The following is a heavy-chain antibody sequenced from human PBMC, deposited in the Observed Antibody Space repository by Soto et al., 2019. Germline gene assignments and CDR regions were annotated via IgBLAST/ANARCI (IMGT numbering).Heavy chain of an antibody. J-gene: IGHJ4*02. CDR2: ISTYNGNT. Sequence: QVQLMQSGVEVKKPGASVKVSCKASGYMFRSYGISWVRQAPGKGLEWMGWISTYNGNTKYGQKFQGRVTLTTETSTSTVYMVLRSLRFDDTVLYYYARGAEDYYYDNRGYYSSSTLDYWGPGTLVTVSS. V-gene: IGHV1-18*01. CDR1: GYMFRSYG. CDR3: ARGAEDYYYDNRGYYSSSTLDY. D-gene: IGHD3-22*01.